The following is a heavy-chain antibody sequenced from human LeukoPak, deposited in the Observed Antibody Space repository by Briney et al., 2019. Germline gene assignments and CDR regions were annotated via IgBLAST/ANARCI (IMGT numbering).Heavy chain of an antibody. CDR3: ARNLRAPLVRVGEFDP. CDR1: GGSISTGSNY. V-gene: IGHV4-61*09. J-gene: IGHJ5*02. D-gene: IGHD3-10*01. Sequence: SETLSLICTVSGGSISTGSNYWSWIRQPAGKGLEWIGHIYTSGSTNYNPSLKSRVPILLDTSMTQFPLRLSSVTAADTAVYYCARNLRAPLVRVGEFDPWGQGTLVTVSS. CDR2: IYTSGST.